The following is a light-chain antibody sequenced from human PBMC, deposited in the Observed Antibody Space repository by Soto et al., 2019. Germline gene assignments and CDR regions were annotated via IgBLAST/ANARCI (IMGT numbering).Light chain of an antibody. V-gene: IGLV1-36*01. J-gene: IGLJ2*01. Sequence: HSVLTQPPSVSDAPRQRVTISCSGSSSNIGNNAVNWYQQLPGKAPKLLIYYDDLLPSGVSDRFSGSKSGTSASLAISGLQSEDEADYYCAAWDDSLNGVVFGGGTKVTVL. CDR1: SSNIGNNA. CDR2: YDD. CDR3: AAWDDSLNGVV.